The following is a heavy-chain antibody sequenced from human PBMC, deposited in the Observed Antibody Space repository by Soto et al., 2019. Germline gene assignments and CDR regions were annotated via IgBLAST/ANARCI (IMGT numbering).Heavy chain of an antibody. CDR3: AREYYYDSSGYPWFDP. V-gene: IGHV4-31*03. J-gene: IGHJ5*02. Sequence: SETLSLTCTVSGGTISSGGYYWSWIRQHPGKGLEWIGYIYYSGSTYYNPSLKSRVTISVDTSKNQFSLKLSSVTAADTAVYYCAREYYYDSSGYPWFDPWGQGTLVTVSS. D-gene: IGHD3-22*01. CDR2: IYYSGST. CDR1: GGTISSGGYY.